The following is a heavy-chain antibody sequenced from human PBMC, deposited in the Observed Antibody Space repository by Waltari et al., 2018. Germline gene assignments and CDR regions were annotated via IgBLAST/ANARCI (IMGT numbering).Heavy chain of an antibody. V-gene: IGHV4-34*02. CDR3: ARSVAGVGMEY. CDR2: VTLSGNT. J-gene: IGHJ4*02. CDR1: GGSLSGFH. Sequence: QVQLQQWGAGLLKPSETLSLSCDVSGGSLSGFHWTWIRQTPGKGLEWIGDVTLSGNTNSNPSLKGHITVSLDTSRRQLSLRVTAMTAADTGVYFCARSVAGVGMEYWGQGTPVTVSS. D-gene: IGHD6-19*01.